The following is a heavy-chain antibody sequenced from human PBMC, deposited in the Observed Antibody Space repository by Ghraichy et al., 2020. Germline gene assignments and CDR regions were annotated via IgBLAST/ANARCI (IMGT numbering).Heavy chain of an antibody. Sequence: GGSLRLSCAASGFTFSSYGMHWVRQAPGKGLEWVAVISYDGSNKYYADSVKGRFTISRDNSKNTLYLQMNSLRAEDTAVYYCASSQYSYGYDPLDYWGQGTLVTVSS. CDR2: ISYDGSNK. CDR1: GFTFSSYG. D-gene: IGHD5-18*01. CDR3: ASSQYSYGYDPLDY. J-gene: IGHJ4*02. V-gene: IGHV3-30*03.